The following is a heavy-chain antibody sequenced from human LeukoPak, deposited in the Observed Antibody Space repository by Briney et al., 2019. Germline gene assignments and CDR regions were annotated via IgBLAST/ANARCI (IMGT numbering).Heavy chain of an antibody. Sequence: ASVKVSCKASDYTFTSYDVSWVRQAPGQGREGMGWISAYNGNTNYAQKLQGRVTMTTDTSTSTAYMELRSLRSDDTAVYYCARDYNFAVDYWGQGTLVTVSS. J-gene: IGHJ4*02. CDR3: ARDYNFAVDY. V-gene: IGHV1-18*01. CDR1: DYTFTSYD. CDR2: ISAYNGNT. D-gene: IGHD1-1*01.